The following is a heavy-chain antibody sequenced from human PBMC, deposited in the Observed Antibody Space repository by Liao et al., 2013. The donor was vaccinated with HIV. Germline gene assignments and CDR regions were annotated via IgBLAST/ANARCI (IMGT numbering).Heavy chain of an antibody. D-gene: IGHD3-22*01. V-gene: IGHV4-61*02. CDR3: ATSPYYYDSSGFFY. CDR2: MYTSGSA. Sequence: QVQLQESGSGLVKPSETLSLTCTVSGGSIRSGSYYWSWIRQPAGKGLEWIGRMYTSGSANYNPSLKSRVTISLDTSKNQFSLKLSSVTAADTAVYYCATSPYYYDSSGFFYWGQGTLVTVSS. J-gene: IGHJ4*02. CDR1: GGSIRSGSYY.